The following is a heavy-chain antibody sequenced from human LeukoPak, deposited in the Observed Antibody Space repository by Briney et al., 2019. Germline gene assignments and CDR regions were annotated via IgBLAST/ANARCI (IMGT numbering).Heavy chain of an antibody. CDR2: IRSKAKSYAT. Sequence: GGSLRLSCAASGFTFSGSAIHWVRQASGKGLEWVGRIRSKAKSYATAYGASVKGRFTISRDDSKNTAYLQMDSLKTEDTAVYFCTRWALGGPPSDYWGQGTLVTVSS. CDR1: GFTFSGSA. J-gene: IGHJ4*02. V-gene: IGHV3-73*01. D-gene: IGHD2-15*01. CDR3: TRWALGGPPSDY.